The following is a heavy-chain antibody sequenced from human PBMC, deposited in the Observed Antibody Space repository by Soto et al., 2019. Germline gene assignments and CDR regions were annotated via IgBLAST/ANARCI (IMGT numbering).Heavy chain of an antibody. CDR3: ARARLPYDILTGYHPPYYYYGMDV. Sequence: SVKVSCKASGGTFSSYAISWVRQAPGQGLEWMGGIIPIFGTANYAQKFQGRVTITADESTSTAYMELSSLRSEDTAVYYCARARLPYDILTGYHPPYYYYGMDVWGQGTTVTVSS. D-gene: IGHD3-9*01. V-gene: IGHV1-69*13. J-gene: IGHJ6*02. CDR2: IIPIFGTA. CDR1: GGTFSSYA.